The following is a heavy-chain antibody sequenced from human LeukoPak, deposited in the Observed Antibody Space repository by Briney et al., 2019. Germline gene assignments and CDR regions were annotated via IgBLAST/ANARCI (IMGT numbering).Heavy chain of an antibody. CDR3: AREGHYYASGSGAFDI. Sequence: SETLSLTSTVSRGSISTYYWNWIRQPPGKGLEWIGYIYYTGTTDYNPSLKSRVTMSVDASKNQFSLKLTSVTTADTAVYYCAREGHYYASGSGAFDIWGQGTAITVSS. CDR2: IYYTGTT. J-gene: IGHJ3*02. CDR1: RGSISTYY. V-gene: IGHV4-59*01. D-gene: IGHD3-10*01.